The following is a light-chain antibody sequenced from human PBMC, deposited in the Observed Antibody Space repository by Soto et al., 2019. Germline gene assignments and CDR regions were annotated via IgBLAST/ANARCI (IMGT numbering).Light chain of an antibody. J-gene: IGKJ1*01. V-gene: IGKV1-6*01. CDR3: LLDFSYFWA. CDR2: AAS. CDR1: QGIRSA. Sequence: AIQLTQSPSSLSASVGDRVTITCRASQGIRSALGWYQQKPGKVPKLLIYAASTLQSGVPSRFSGSGSGTDFTLTISSLQPEDFATYYCLLDFSYFWAFGQGTKVEVE.